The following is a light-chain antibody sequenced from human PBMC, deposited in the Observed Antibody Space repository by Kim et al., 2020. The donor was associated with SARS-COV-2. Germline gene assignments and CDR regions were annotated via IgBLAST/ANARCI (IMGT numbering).Light chain of an antibody. V-gene: IGKV1-5*03. CDR2: TAS. Sequence: SVGDRVTITCRASQSVSAWLAWYQQQPVKAPNLLIYTASSLESGVPSRFSASGSGTEFTLTISSLQPDDFATYYCLQYNAYSPWTFGQGTKVDIK. CDR1: QSVSAW. CDR3: LQYNAYSPWT. J-gene: IGKJ1*01.